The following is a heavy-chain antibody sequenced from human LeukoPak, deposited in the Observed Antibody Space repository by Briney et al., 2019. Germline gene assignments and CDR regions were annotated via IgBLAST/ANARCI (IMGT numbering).Heavy chain of an antibody. V-gene: IGHV4-39*01. CDR2: GYYSGST. CDR1: GGSISSSSFY. D-gene: IGHD2-2*01. J-gene: IGHJ5*02. CDR3: ARHYCSSTSCYRSGWFDP. Sequence: SETLSLTCTISGGSISSSSFYWGWIRQPPGKGLEWIGSGYYSGSTYFNPSLKSRVTISVDTSNNQFSLKLSSVTAADTAVYYCARHYCSSTSCYRSGWFDPWGQGTLVTVSS.